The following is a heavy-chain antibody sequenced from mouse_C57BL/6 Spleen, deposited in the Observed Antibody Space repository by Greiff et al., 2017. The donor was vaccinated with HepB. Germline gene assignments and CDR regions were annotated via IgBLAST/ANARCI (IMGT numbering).Heavy chain of an antibody. CDR2: ISDGGSYT. D-gene: IGHD1-1*01. CDR3: AREEYGSSHFDY. J-gene: IGHJ2*01. CDR1: GFTFSSYA. V-gene: IGHV5-4*01. Sequence: EVNVVESGGGLVKPGGSLKLSCAASGFTFSSYAMSWVRQTPEKRLEWVATISDGGSYTYYPDNVKGRFTISRDNAKNNLYLQMSHLKSEDTAMYYCAREEYGSSHFDYWGQGTTLTVSS.